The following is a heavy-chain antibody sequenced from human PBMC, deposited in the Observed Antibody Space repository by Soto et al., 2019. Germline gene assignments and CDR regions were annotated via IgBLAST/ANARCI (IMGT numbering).Heavy chain of an antibody. V-gene: IGHV5-10-1*04. CDR2: IDPSDSYT. J-gene: IGHJ3*02. Sequence: GESLKISCKGSGYSFTSYWISWVRQMPGKGLEWMGRIDPSDSYTNYSPSFQGQVTISADKSISTAYLQWSSLKASDTAVYYCAKEGIVGARAAFDIWGQGTMVTVSS. D-gene: IGHD1-26*01. CDR3: AKEGIVGARAAFDI. CDR1: GYSFTSYW.